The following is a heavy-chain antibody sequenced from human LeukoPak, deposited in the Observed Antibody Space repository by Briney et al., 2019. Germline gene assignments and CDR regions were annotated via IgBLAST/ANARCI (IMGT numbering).Heavy chain of an antibody. V-gene: IGHV4-4*07. CDR2: IYTSGST. CDR1: GGSISSYY. CDR3: ARGGYYYDSGYYSFDY. Sequence: PSETLSLTCTVSGGSISSYYWSWIRQPAGKGLEWIGRIYTSGSTNYNPSLKSRVTMSVDTSKNQFSLKLSSVTAADTAVYYCARGGYYYDSGYYSFDYWGQGTLVTVSS. J-gene: IGHJ4*02. D-gene: IGHD3-22*01.